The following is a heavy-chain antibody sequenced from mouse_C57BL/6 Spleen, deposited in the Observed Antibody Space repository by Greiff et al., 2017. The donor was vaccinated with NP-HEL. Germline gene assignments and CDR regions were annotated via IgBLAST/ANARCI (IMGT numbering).Heavy chain of an antibody. CDR2: IYPGDGDT. CDR1: GYAFSSSW. D-gene: IGHD2-2*01. J-gene: IGHJ1*03. CDR3: ARSWLQRYFDV. V-gene: IGHV1-82*01. Sequence: VQRVESGPELVKPGASVKISCKASGYAFSSSWMNWVKQRPGKGLEWIGRIYPGDGDTNYNGKFKGKATLTADKSSSTAYMQLSSLTSEDSAVYFCARSWLQRYFDVWGTGTTVTVSS.